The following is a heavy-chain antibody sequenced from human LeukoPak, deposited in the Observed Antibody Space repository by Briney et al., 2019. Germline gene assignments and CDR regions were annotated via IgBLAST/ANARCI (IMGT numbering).Heavy chain of an antibody. CDR1: VGTFSSYA. CDR3: ARCVNYYYDSSGYCGY. D-gene: IGHD3-22*01. CDR2: IIPIFGTA. J-gene: IGHJ4*02. Sequence: SVKVSCKAAVGTFSSYAISWVPQAPGQRLEGRGGIIPIFGTANYAQKFQGRGTITADESTSTAYMELSSLRSEDTAVYYCARCVNYYYDSSGYCGYWGQGTLVTVSS. V-gene: IGHV1-69*13.